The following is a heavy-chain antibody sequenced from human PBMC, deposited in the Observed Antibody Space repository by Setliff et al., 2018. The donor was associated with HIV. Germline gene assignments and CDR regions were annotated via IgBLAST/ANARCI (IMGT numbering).Heavy chain of an antibody. CDR2: INPSGGST. CDR3: ARELYGDYTLDY. V-gene: IGHV1-46*01. D-gene: IGHD4-17*01. J-gene: IGHJ4*02. Sequence: ASVKVSCKASGGTFSSYAFNWVRQAPGQGLEWMGIINPSGGSTSYAQKFQGRVTMTRDTSTSTVYMELSSLRSEDTAVYYCARELYGDYTLDYWGQGTLVTVSS. CDR1: GGTFSSYA.